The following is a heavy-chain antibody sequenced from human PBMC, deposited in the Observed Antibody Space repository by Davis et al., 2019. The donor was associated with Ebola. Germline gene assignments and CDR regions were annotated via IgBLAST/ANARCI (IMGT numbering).Heavy chain of an antibody. V-gene: IGHV3-7*01. J-gene: IGHJ4*02. D-gene: IGHD3-16*01. CDR2: IRQDGSDK. CDR1: GFTFSSYW. Sequence: GESLKISCVASGFTFSSYWMSWVRQAPGRGLEWVANIRQDGSDKQYVDSVKGRFTVSRDNAKNSVFLQLDSLRDDDTAVYFCTNLGAYPAHYWGQGTLVNVSS. CDR3: TNLGAYPAHY.